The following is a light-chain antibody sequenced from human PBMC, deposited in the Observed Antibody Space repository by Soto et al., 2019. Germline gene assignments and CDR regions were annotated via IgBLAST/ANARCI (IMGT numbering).Light chain of an antibody. CDR1: QSVSNSY. Sequence: EIVLTQSPGTLSLSPGERATLSCRTSQSVSNSYLAWYQQKPGQAPRLLIYGASSRATGIPDRFSGSGSGTDFTLTISRLEPEDFAVYYCQQYGSSPPEAFGQGTKVVIK. CDR2: GAS. J-gene: IGKJ1*01. V-gene: IGKV3-20*01. CDR3: QQYGSSPPEA.